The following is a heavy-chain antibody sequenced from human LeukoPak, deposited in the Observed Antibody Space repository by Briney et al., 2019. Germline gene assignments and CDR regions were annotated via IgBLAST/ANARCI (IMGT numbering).Heavy chain of an antibody. Sequence: SETLSLTCTVSGGSISNYYWSWIRQPPGKGLEWIGSIYYSGSTYYNPSLTSRVTISVDTSKNQFSLKLTSVTAADTAVYYCAREQSGAVAGTFDPWGQGTLVTVSS. D-gene: IGHD6-13*01. CDR3: AREQSGAVAGTFDP. CDR2: IYYSGST. V-gene: IGHV4-39*07. J-gene: IGHJ5*02. CDR1: GGSISNYY.